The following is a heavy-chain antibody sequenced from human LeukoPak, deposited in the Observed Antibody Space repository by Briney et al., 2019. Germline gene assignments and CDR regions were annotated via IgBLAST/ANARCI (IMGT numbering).Heavy chain of an antibody. CDR3: ARGHYGPDY. CDR1: GFTFSSYW. V-gene: IGHV3-74*01. J-gene: IGHJ4*02. D-gene: IGHD3-10*01. Sequence: GGSLRLSCAASGFTFSSYWMHWVRQAPGKGLLWVSRINSDGSITSYADSVKGRFTISRDNAKNTLYLQMNSLRDEDTAVFFCARGHYGPDYWGQGTVVTASS. CDR2: INSDGSIT.